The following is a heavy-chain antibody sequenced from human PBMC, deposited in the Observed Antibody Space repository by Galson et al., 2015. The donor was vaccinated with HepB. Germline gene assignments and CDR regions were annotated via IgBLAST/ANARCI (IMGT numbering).Heavy chain of an antibody. D-gene: IGHD3-22*01. Sequence: SVKVSCKASGGTFSSYAISWVRQAPGQGLEWMGGIIPIFGTANYAQKFQGRVTITADESTSTAYMELSSLRSEDTAVYYCARDGYDTHYYYGMDVWGQETTVTVSS. V-gene: IGHV1-69*13. CDR1: GGTFSSYA. J-gene: IGHJ6*02. CDR3: ARDGYDTHYYYGMDV. CDR2: IIPIFGTA.